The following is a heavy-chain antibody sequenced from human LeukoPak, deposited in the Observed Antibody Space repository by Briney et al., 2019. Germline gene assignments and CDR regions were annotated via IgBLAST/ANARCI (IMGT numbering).Heavy chain of an antibody. D-gene: IGHD3-22*01. CDR2: IYTSGTT. CDR3: ARGGDYYDSSGYFNY. J-gene: IGHJ4*02. CDR1: GGSLSNYY. Sequence: SETLSLTCTVSGGSLSNYYWNWVRQPAGKGLEWVGRIYTSGTTSYNPSLKSRVTMSVDTSKNQFSLKLNSVTAADTAVYYCARGGDYYDSSGYFNYWGQGTLVTVSS. V-gene: IGHV4-4*07.